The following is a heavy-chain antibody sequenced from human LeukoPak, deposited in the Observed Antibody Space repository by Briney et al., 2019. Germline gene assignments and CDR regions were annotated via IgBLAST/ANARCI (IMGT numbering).Heavy chain of an antibody. CDR2: IDHSGDT. CDR3: ARGSPFQE. CDR1: GGSISGFY. V-gene: IGHV4-34*01. Sequence: SETLSLTCAVYGGSISGFYYTWIRQPPGKGLEWIGEIDHSGDTNYNPSPKSRATISIDTSKSQVFLKVTSVTAADAALYYCARGSPFQEWGQGTLVTVSS. J-gene: IGHJ4*02.